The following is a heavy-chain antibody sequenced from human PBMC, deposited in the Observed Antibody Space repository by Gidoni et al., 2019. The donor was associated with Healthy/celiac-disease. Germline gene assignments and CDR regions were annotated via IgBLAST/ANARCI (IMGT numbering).Heavy chain of an antibody. CDR3: ARGQNGFYDYVWGSYRHKGFDY. D-gene: IGHD3-16*02. V-gene: IGHV4-34*01. J-gene: IGHJ4*02. CDR1: GGSFSGYY. CDR2: INHSGRT. Sequence: QVQLQQWGAGLLKPSETLSLTCAVYGGSFSGYYWSWIRQPPGKGLEWIGEINHSGRTNYTPSLKIRVTISVDTSKNQFSLKLSAVTAADTAVYYCARGQNGFYDYVWGSYRHKGFDYWGQGTLVTVSS.